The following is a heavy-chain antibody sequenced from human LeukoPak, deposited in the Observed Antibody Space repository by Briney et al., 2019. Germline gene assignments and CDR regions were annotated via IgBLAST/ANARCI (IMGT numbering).Heavy chain of an antibody. CDR1: GFSFKLSA. CDR2: ISGSGSRGSGISGGNT. Sequence: GGSLRLSCAASGFSFKLSAMSWVRQAPGQGLERVALISGSGSRGSGISGGNTYYADSVKSRFTISRDDSQNTVYLQMNGLRAEDTAIYFCAKGRCGDSSCWYFDSWAKGTRVTVSS. V-gene: IGHV3-23*01. J-gene: IGHJ4*02. D-gene: IGHD6-13*01. CDR3: AKGRCGDSSCWYFDS.